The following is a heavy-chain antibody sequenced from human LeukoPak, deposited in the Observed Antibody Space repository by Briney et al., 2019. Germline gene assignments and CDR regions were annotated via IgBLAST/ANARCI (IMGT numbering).Heavy chain of an antibody. D-gene: IGHD3-10*01. CDR3: ARMRFGEFALGY. Sequence: PSETLSLTCTVSGGSISSYYWSWIRQPPGKGLEWIGYIYYSRSTNYNPSLKSRVTISVDTSKNQFSLKLSSVTAADTAVYYCARMRFGEFALGYWGQGTLVTVSS. V-gene: IGHV4-59*01. CDR1: GGSISSYY. J-gene: IGHJ4*02. CDR2: IYYSRST.